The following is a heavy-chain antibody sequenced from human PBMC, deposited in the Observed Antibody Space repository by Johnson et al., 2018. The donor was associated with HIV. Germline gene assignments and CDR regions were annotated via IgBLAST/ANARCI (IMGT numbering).Heavy chain of an antibody. CDR3: ARGGQLVAFDI. V-gene: IGHV3-30*04. CDR1: GFTFSSYA. J-gene: IGHJ3*02. Sequence: MQLVESGGGVVQPGRSLRLSCAASGFTFSSYAMHWVRQAPGKGLEWVAVISYDGSNKYYADSVKGRFTISRDNSKNTLYLQMNSLRAEDTAVYNCARGGQLVAFDIWGQGTMVTVSS. D-gene: IGHD6-6*01. CDR2: ISYDGSNK.